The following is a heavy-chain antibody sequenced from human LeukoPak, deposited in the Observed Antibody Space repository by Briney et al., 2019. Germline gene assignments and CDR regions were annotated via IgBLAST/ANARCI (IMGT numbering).Heavy chain of an antibody. D-gene: IGHD3-22*01. Sequence: SETLSLTCTVSGGSISSYYWSWIRQPPGKGLEWIGYIYYSGSTNYNPSLKSRVTISVDTSKNQFSLKLSSVTAADTAVYYCARWQYDSSGYRKIDCWGQGTLVTVSS. CDR1: GGSISSYY. V-gene: IGHV4-59*01. CDR2: IYYSGST. CDR3: ARWQYDSSGYRKIDC. J-gene: IGHJ4*02.